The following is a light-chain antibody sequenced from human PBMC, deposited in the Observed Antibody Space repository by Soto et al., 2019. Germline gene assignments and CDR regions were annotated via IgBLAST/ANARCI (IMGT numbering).Light chain of an antibody. CDR2: AAS. CDR3: QQPHGSPIT. J-gene: IGKJ5*01. Sequence: ILLTQGPSFVSAGVRDSVKITCRASQGIDTSLAWYQQKPGKAPKLLIYAASNFQSGVPSRFSGSGSGTHSTLTISRLQPEDFATYYCQQPHGSPITFGQGTRLEIK. CDR1: QGIDTS. V-gene: IGKV1-9*01.